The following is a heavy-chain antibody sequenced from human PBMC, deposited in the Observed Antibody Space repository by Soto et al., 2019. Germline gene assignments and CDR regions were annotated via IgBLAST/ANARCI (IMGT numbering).Heavy chain of an antibody. Sequence: NPSETLSLTCTVSGGSISSHCWRWVRPAQGKGLEWIGHIYYRGSTSYNPSLRSRSNISVDTSNNQFSLKLNSVTTADTAVYYCARDGREASGMDVWGQGT. J-gene: IGHJ6*02. CDR1: GGSISSHC. CDR2: IYYRGST. V-gene: IGHV4-59*11. D-gene: IGHD1-26*01. CDR3: ARDGREASGMDV.